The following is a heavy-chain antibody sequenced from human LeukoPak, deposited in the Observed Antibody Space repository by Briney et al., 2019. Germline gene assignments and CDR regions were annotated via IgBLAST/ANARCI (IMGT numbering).Heavy chain of an antibody. Sequence: ASVKVSCKASGYTFTGYYMHWVRQVPGQGLEWMGWINPNSGGTNYAQKFQGRVTMTRDTSISTAYMELSRLRSEDTAVYYCARERYCSSTSCYKGLRPFDIWGQGTMVTVSS. CDR2: INPNSGGT. V-gene: IGHV1-2*02. CDR1: GYTFTGYY. J-gene: IGHJ3*02. CDR3: ARERYCSSTSCYKGLRPFDI. D-gene: IGHD2-2*02.